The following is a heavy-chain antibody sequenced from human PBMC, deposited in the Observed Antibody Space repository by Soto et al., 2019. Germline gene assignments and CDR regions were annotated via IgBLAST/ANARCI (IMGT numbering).Heavy chain of an antibody. D-gene: IGHD3-22*01. CDR3: ARYYFDSSGYSNWSDP. CDR1: GGSITSGAYY. J-gene: IGHJ5*02. Sequence: SETLSLTCAVSGGSITSGAYYWTWIRQHPXKGLEWIAYIHYSGRTYYNPSLKSRVTISVDTSNNQFSLKLSSVTAADTAVYYCARYYFDSSGYSNWSDPWGQGTLVTVSS. CDR2: IHYSGRT. V-gene: IGHV4-31*11.